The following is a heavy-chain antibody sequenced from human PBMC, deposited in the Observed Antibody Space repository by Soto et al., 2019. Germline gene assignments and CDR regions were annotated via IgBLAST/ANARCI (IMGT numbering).Heavy chain of an antibody. D-gene: IGHD3-10*01. CDR1: GFTFSSYA. Sequence: GGSLRLSCAASGFTFSSYAMHWVRQAPGKGLEWVAVISYDGSNKYYADSVEGRFTISRDNSKNTLYLQMNSLRAEDTAVYYCARGDEAGSGSYFDYWGQGTLVTVSS. J-gene: IGHJ4*02. CDR2: ISYDGSNK. CDR3: ARGDEAGSGSYFDY. V-gene: IGHV3-30-3*01.